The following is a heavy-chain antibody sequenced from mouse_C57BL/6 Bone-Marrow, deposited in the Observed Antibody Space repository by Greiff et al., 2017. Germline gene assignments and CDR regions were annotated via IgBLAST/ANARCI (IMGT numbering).Heavy chain of an antibody. D-gene: IGHD1-1*01. J-gene: IGHJ4*01. CDR3: ARSSPGTVVEVYYAMDY. Sequence: EVQLQQSGPELVKPGASVKISCKASGYSFTGYYMNWVKQSPEKSLEWIGEINPSTGGTTSNQKLKAKATLTVDKSSSTAYMQLKSLTSEDSAVYYCARSSPGTVVEVYYAMDYWGQGTSVTVSS. CDR2: INPSTGGT. V-gene: IGHV1-42*01. CDR1: GYSFTGYY.